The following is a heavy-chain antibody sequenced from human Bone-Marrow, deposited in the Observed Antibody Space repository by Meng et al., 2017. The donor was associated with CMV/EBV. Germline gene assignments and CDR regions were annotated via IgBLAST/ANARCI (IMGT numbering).Heavy chain of an antibody. V-gene: IGHV3-30-3*01. Sequence: GGSLRLSCAASGFTFSSYAMSWVRQAPGKGLEWVAVISYDGSNKYYADSVKGRFTISRDNSKNTLYLQINSLRAEDTAVYYCARDLTSWGQGTLVTVSS. CDR2: ISYDGSNK. CDR3: ARDLTS. D-gene: IGHD1-14*01. J-gene: IGHJ4*02. CDR1: GFTFSSYA.